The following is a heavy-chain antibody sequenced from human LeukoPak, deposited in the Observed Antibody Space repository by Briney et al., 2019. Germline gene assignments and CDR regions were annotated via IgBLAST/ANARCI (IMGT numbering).Heavy chain of an antibody. Sequence: SETLSLTCTVSGGSIGSYYWSWIRQPPGKGLEWIGYIYYSGSTNYNPSLKSRVAISVDTSKNQFSLKLSSVTAADTAVHYCARGAPGAFDIWGQGTMVTVSS. CDR1: GGSIGSYY. CDR3: ARGAPGAFDI. V-gene: IGHV4-59*01. CDR2: IYYSGST. J-gene: IGHJ3*02.